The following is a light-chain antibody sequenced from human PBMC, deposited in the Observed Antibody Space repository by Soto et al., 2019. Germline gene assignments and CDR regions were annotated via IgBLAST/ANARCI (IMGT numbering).Light chain of an antibody. J-gene: IGKJ1*01. CDR2: DVS. CDR1: QSVSNW. Sequence: DIQMTQSPSTLSASVGERVTITCRASQSVSNWLAWYQQKPGKAPKLLIYDVSSLESGVPSRFSGSGSGTEFILTISSLQPDDFATYYCQQYDSYSWTVDQGTKVDIK. CDR3: QQYDSYSWT. V-gene: IGKV1-5*01.